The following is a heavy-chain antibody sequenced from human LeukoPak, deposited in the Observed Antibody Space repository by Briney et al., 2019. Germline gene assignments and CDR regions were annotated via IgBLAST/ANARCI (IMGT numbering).Heavy chain of an antibody. CDR2: ISPGGGST. J-gene: IGHJ3*02. CDR1: GNTFSSYF. V-gene: IGHV1-46*01. D-gene: IGHD3-3*02. Sequence: ASVKASCKASGNTFSSYFIHWVRQAPGQGLEWMGIISPGGGSTTYAQELQGRVTMTRDTSTSTVYMELSSLRSEDTAVYYCGRVTFYAFDIWGQGTMVTVSS. CDR3: GRVTFYAFDI.